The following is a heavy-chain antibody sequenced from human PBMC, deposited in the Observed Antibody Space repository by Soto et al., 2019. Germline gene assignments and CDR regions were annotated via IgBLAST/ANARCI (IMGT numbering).Heavy chain of an antibody. CDR3: AHPQSYYGVHGGAFDI. CDR2: IYWDDDK. CDR1: GFSLSTSGVG. V-gene: IGHV2-5*02. D-gene: IGHD4-17*01. J-gene: IGHJ3*02. Sequence: QITLKESGPTLVKPTQTLTLTCTFSGFSLSTSGVGVGWIRQPPGKALELLALIYWDDDKRYSPSLKSRLTITKDTAKNQVVLTRTNMDPVDTATYYCAHPQSYYGVHGGAFDIWGQGTMVTVSS.